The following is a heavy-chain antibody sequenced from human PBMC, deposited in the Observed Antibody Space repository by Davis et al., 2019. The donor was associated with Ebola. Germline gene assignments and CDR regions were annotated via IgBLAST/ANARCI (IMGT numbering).Heavy chain of an antibody. Sequence: MPGGSLRLSCAVSGGSISSSNWWSWVRQPPGKGLEWIGEIYHSGSTNDNPSLKSRVTISVDKSKNQFSLKLSSVTAADTAVYYCARTRVPAADDAFDIWGQGTMVTVSS. V-gene: IGHV4-4*02. CDR3: ARTRVPAADDAFDI. CDR1: GGSISSSNW. CDR2: IYHSGST. D-gene: IGHD2-2*01. J-gene: IGHJ3*02.